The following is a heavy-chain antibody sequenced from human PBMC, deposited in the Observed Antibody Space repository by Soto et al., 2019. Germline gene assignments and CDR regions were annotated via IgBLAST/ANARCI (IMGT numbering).Heavy chain of an antibody. CDR2: INPNSGGT. V-gene: IGHV1-2*04. CDR1: GYTFTGYY. Sequence: QVQLVQSGAEVKKPGASVMVSCKASGYTFTGYYMHWVRQAPGQGLEWMGWINPNSGGTNYAQKFQGWVTMTRDTSISTAYMELSRLRSDDTAVYYCARAPHFWSGYSGGYGMDVWGQGTTVTVSS. D-gene: IGHD3-3*01. CDR3: ARAPHFWSGYSGGYGMDV. J-gene: IGHJ6*02.